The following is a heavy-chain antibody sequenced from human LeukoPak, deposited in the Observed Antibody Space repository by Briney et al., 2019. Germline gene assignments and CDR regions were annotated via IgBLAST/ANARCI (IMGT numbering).Heavy chain of an antibody. Sequence: SVTVSCKASGGTFSGYAISWVRQAPGQGLEWMGRIIPIFGTANYAQKFQGRVTITTDESTSTAYMELSSLRSEDTAVYYCARGRPPPGCTNGVCYETYDYWGQGTLVTVSS. J-gene: IGHJ4*02. CDR3: ARGRPPPGCTNGVCYETYDY. CDR2: IIPIFGTA. D-gene: IGHD2-8*01. CDR1: GGTFSGYA. V-gene: IGHV1-69*05.